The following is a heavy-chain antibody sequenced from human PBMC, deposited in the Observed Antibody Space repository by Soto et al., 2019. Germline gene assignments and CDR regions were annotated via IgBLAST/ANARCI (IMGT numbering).Heavy chain of an antibody. D-gene: IGHD1-1*01. V-gene: IGHV3-30*18. CDR2: ISYDGNVA. CDR1: GFTFSNYG. J-gene: IGHJ4*02. CDR3: AKEGPITNWYFDY. Sequence: QVQLVESGGAVVQPGRSLRLSCAASGFTFSNYGMHWVRQAPDKGLEWVIVISYDGNVAYYADSVKGRFTISRDNSKNTLYLQMNSLRTEDTAMYYCAKEGPITNWYFDYWGQGTLVTVSS.